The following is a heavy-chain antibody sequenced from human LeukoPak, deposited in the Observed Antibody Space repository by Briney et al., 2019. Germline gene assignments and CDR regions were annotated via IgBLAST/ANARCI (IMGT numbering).Heavy chain of an antibody. CDR3: ARIGATDYYGSGSYYRAPFDN. V-gene: IGHV4-39*01. Sequence: KPSETLSLTCTVSGGSISSSRYYWGWIRQPXGKGLEWIANVYYSGSTYYNPSLKSRITISVDTSKTQFSLKMSSVTAADTAVYYCARIGATDYYGSGSYYRAPFDNWGQGTLVTVSS. CDR2: VYYSGST. D-gene: IGHD3-10*01. J-gene: IGHJ4*02. CDR1: GGSISSSRYY.